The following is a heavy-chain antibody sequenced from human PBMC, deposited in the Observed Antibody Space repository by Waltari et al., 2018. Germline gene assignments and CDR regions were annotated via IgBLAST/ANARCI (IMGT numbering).Heavy chain of an antibody. J-gene: IGHJ4*02. CDR2: ISSSSSTI. D-gene: IGHD3-22*01. Sequence: EVQLVESGGGLVQPGGSLRLSCAACGFTFSSYSMNWVRQAPGKGLEWVSYISSSSSTIYYADSVKGRFTISRDNAKNSLYLQMNSLRDEDTAVYYCARGPMIVVVAYFDYWGQGTLVTVSS. CDR3: ARGPMIVVVAYFDY. V-gene: IGHV3-48*02. CDR1: GFTFSSYS.